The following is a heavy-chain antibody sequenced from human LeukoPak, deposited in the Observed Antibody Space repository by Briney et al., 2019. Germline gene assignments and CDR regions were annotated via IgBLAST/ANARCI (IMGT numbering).Heavy chain of an antibody. D-gene: IGHD3-9*01. CDR1: GFTFSSYE. V-gene: IGHV3-48*03. Sequence: GGSLSLCCAASGFTFSSYEMNWFRRAPGKVLEWVSYIRSSCSTIYYADSVKGRFTISRDNSKNTLYLQMNSLRAEDTAVYYCAKEELRYFDWLLGPVGYMDVWGKGTTVTISS. J-gene: IGHJ6*03. CDR3: AKEELRYFDWLLGPVGYMDV. CDR2: IRSSCSTI.